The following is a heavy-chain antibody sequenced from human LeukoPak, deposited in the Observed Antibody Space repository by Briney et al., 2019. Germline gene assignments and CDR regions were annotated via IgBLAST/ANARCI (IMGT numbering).Heavy chain of an antibody. D-gene: IGHD4-17*01. CDR3: ARQYGRPFDF. V-gene: IGHV5-51*01. CDR1: GSSFADSW. J-gene: IGHJ4*02. Sequence: GASLKISCKGSGSSFADSWIGWVRQMPGKGLEGMGLIYPVDSDTRYSPSFQGQVSISVDKSISTTFLQWSSLKASDTAMYYCARQYGRPFDFWGQGTLVTVSS. CDR2: IYPVDSDT.